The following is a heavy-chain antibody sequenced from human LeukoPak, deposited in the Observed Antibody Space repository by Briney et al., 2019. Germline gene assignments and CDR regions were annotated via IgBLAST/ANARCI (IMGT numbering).Heavy chain of an antibody. CDR1: GGSISSGGYY. D-gene: IGHD3-22*01. Sequence: SGTLSLTCTVSGGSISSGGYYWSWIRQHPGKGLEWIGYIYYSGSTYYNPSLKSRVTISVDTSKNQFSLKLSSVTAADTAVYYCARGVTYYDSSGLPGYCDYWGQGTLVTVSS. CDR2: IYYSGST. CDR3: ARGVTYYDSSGLPGYCDY. J-gene: IGHJ4*02. V-gene: IGHV4-31*03.